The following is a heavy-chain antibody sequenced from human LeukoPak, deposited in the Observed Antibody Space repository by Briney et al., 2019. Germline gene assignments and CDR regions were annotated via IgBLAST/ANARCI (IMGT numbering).Heavy chain of an antibody. CDR1: GFIFSDYA. Sequence: PGGSLRLSCAASGFIFSDYAMYWVRQAPGKGLEWVAVISYDGANKYQADSVKGRFTISGDNSMNTLYLQMNSLRTEDTAVYYCGGASSWGQGTLVTVSS. D-gene: IGHD1-26*01. CDR3: GGASS. V-gene: IGHV3-30-3*01. J-gene: IGHJ5*02. CDR2: ISYDGANK.